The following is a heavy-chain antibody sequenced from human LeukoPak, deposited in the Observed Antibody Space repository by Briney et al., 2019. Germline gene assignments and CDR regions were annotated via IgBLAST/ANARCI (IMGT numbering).Heavy chain of an antibody. J-gene: IGHJ4*02. V-gene: IGHV3-21*01. CDR1: GFTFSSYS. CDR2: ISGSSSYI. Sequence: GGSLRLSCAASGFTFSSYSMNWVRQAPGKGLEWVSSISGSSSYIYYADSVKGRFTISRDNAKNSLYLQMNSLRAEDTAVYYCARAIRYCSGGSCYRYFDYWGQGTLVTVSS. CDR3: ARAIRYCSGGSCYRYFDY. D-gene: IGHD2-15*01.